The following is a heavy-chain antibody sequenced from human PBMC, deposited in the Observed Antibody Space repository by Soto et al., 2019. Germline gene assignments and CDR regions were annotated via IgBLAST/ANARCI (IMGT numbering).Heavy chain of an antibody. D-gene: IGHD3-16*01. Sequence: QVQLVESGGGVVQPGRSLRLSCAASGFTFSTYAMHWVRQAPGKGLEWVAVISYDGTNKYYADSVKGRSTISRDNSKNTLYLQMNSLRAEDTAVYYCARDGGSYWGQGTPVIVSS. CDR1: GFTFSTYA. V-gene: IGHV3-30-3*01. CDR3: ARDGGSY. J-gene: IGHJ4*02. CDR2: ISYDGTNK.